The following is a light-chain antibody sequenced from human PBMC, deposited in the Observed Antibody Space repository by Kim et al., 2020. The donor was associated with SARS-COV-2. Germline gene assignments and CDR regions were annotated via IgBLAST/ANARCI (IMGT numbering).Light chain of an antibody. CDR1: SSNIGSNY. CDR3: AAWDDGLSGPV. J-gene: IGLJ3*02. V-gene: IGLV1-47*01. CDR2: RNN. Sequence: GQRVTISCSGSSSNIGSNYVYWYQQLPGTAPKLLIYRNNQRPSGVPDRFSGSKSGTSASLAISGLRSEDEADYYCAAWDDGLSGPVFGGGTQLTVL.